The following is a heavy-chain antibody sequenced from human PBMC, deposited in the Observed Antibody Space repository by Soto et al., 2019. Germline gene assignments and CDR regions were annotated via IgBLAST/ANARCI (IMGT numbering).Heavy chain of an antibody. V-gene: IGHV3-30-3*01. Sequence: QVQLVESGGGVVQPGRSLRLSCAASGFTFSSYAMHWVRQAPGKGLEWGAVISYDGNNKYYADSVKGRLTISRDNSKTTLYLQRNSQRAEDTAVYYCARAGCDGGSCYTLVGLRYGMDVWGQGTTVTVSS. CDR3: ARAGCDGGSCYTLVGLRYGMDV. CDR2: ISYDGNNK. CDR1: GFTFSSYA. J-gene: IGHJ6*02. D-gene: IGHD2-15*01.